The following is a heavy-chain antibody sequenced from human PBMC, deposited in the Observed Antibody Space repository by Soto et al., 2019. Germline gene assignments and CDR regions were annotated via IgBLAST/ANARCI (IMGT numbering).Heavy chain of an antibody. V-gene: IGHV4-34*01. Sequence: QVQVQLWGAGLEKPSETLSLTCAVYGGSFSGNYWSWIRQPPGKGLEWIGEINHSGSTNYNPSLKSRVTISVDTSKNQFSLNLRSVTAADTAVYYCARAAPEADYYYGMDVWGQGTTVTVSS. J-gene: IGHJ6*02. D-gene: IGHD6-19*01. CDR2: INHSGST. CDR3: ARAAPEADYYYGMDV. CDR1: GGSFSGNY.